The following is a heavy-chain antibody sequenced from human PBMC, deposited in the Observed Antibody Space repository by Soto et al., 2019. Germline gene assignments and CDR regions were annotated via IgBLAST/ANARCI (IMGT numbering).Heavy chain of an antibody. CDR1: GFTFSDNA. J-gene: IGHJ4*02. CDR3: AKGGRQWLVTSDFNY. D-gene: IGHD6-19*01. V-gene: IGHV3-30*18. Sequence: VQLVESGGGVVQPGRSRRLSFAALGFTFSDNARHWVRRAPGKGLEWVAVVSHDGRNTHYADSVKGRFTIPRDSSKNTVSLEMTSLRAEDTAVYYCAKGGRQWLVTSDFNYWGQGALVTVSS. CDR2: VSHDGRNT.